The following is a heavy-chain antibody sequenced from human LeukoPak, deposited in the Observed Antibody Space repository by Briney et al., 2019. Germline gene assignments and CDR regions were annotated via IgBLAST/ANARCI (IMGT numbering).Heavy chain of an antibody. V-gene: IGHV4-59*01. Sequence: SETLSLTCTVSGGSISGYYWSWIRQPPGKGLEWIGYIYYSGSTNYNPSLKSRVTISVDTSKNQFSLKLSSVTAADTAVYYCARGCSAGTPHTWFDPWGQGTLVTVSS. CDR2: IYYSGST. CDR1: GGSISGYY. CDR3: ARGCSAGTPHTWFDP. J-gene: IGHJ5*02. D-gene: IGHD6-13*01.